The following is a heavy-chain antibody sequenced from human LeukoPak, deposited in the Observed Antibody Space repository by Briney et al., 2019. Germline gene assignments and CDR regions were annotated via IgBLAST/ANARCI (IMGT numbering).Heavy chain of an antibody. D-gene: IGHD2-15*01. CDR2: IIPIFGTA. CDR1: GGTFSSYA. V-gene: IGHV1-69*13. Sequence: SVKFSCKASGGTFSSYAISWVRQAPGQGLEWMGGIIPIFGTANYAQKFQGRVTITADESTSTAYMELSSLRSEDTAVYYCARDRLICSGGSCYSDFDYWGQGTLVTVSS. CDR3: ARDRLICSGGSCYSDFDY. J-gene: IGHJ4*02.